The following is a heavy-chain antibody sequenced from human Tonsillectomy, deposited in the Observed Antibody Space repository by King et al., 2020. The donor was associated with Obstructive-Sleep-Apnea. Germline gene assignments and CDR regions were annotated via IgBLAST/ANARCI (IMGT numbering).Heavy chain of an antibody. J-gene: IGHJ4*02. V-gene: IGHV3-30*04. Sequence: VQLVESGGGVVQPGRSLRLSCAASGFTFSSYAMHWVRQAPGKGLEGVAVISYDGSNKYYADSVKGRFTISRDNSKNTLYLQMNSLRAEDTAVYYCARDQRDFWSGYQDYWGQGTLVTVSS. CDR2: ISYDGSNK. CDR3: ARDQRDFWSGYQDY. CDR1: GFTFSSYA. D-gene: IGHD3-3*01.